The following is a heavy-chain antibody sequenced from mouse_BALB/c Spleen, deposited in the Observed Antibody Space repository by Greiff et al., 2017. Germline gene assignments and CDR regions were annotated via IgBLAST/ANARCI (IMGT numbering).Heavy chain of an antibody. J-gene: IGHJ3*01. D-gene: IGHD3-1*01. CDR3: ARSIGSGYDY. V-gene: IGHV14-3*02. CDR2: IDPANGNT. CDR1: GFNIKDTY. Sequence: VQLKESGAELVKPGASVKLSCTASGFNIKDTYMHWVKQRPEQGLEWIGRIDPANGNTKYDPKFQGKATITADTSSNTAYLQLSSLTSEDTAVYYCARSIGSGYDYWGQGTLVTVSA.